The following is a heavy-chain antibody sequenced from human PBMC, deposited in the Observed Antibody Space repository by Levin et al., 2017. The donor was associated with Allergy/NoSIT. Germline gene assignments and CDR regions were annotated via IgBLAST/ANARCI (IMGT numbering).Heavy chain of an antibody. J-gene: IGHJ4*02. CDR1: GGSISSYY. CDR2: IYSSGNT. D-gene: IGHD2-2*01. V-gene: IGHV4-59*08. CDR3: ARGGTSWDYFDN. Sequence: PSETLSLTCTVSGGSISSYYWSWIRQPPGKGLEWIGYIYSSGNTNYNPSLKSRVTMSVDTSKYQFSLKLTSVTAADTAVYYCARGGTSWDYFDNWGQGALVTVSS.